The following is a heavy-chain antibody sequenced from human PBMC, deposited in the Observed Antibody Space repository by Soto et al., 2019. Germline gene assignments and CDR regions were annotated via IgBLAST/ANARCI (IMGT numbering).Heavy chain of an antibody. Sequence: EVQLVESGGGLVQPGGSLRLSCAASGFTFSSYWMHWVRQAPGKGLVWVSRINSDGSSTSYADSVKGRFTISRDNAKNTLYLQMNSLRAEDTAVYYCARVRDAWAAERYFDYWGQGTLVTVSS. CDR3: ARVRDAWAAERYFDY. J-gene: IGHJ4*02. V-gene: IGHV3-74*01. CDR1: GFTFSSYW. D-gene: IGHD6-13*01. CDR2: INSDGSST.